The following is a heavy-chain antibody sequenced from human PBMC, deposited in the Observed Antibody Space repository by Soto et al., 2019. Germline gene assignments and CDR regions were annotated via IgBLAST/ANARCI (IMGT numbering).Heavy chain of an antibody. D-gene: IGHD2-15*01. V-gene: IGHV3-72*01. CDR3: TKGLCTGGSCFSGDS. CDR1: GFTFSDHY. Sequence: EVQLVESGGGLVQPGGSLRLSCVASGFTFSDHYMDWVRQAPGQGLEWIGRIRNKAYTYTTEHAASVHGRFTMSRDDLKNSVFLEMNSLKSEDTAVYFCTKGLCTGGSCFSGDSWGQGTLVTVSS. J-gene: IGHJ5*01. CDR2: IRNKAYTYTT.